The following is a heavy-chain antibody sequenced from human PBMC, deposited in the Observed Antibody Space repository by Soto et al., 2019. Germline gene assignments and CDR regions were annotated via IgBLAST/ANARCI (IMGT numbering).Heavy chain of an antibody. Sequence: QVQLVQSGAEVKKPGASVKVSCKASGYTFTSYDINWVRQATGQGLEWMGWMNPNSGNTGYAQKFQGRVTMTRNTSISTAYMELSSLRSEDTAVYYCARGPEGNYEYYYYGMDVWGQGTTVTVSS. J-gene: IGHJ6*02. CDR2: MNPNSGNT. D-gene: IGHD4-4*01. CDR3: ARGPEGNYEYYYYGMDV. CDR1: GYTFTSYD. V-gene: IGHV1-8*01.